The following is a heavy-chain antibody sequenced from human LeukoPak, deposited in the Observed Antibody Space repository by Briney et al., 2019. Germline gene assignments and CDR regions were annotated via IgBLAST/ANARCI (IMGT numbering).Heavy chain of an antibody. CDR1: GGSISSYY. V-gene: IGHV4-59*01. CDR3: ARDGDYCGGDCYFGY. D-gene: IGHD2-21*02. J-gene: IGHJ4*02. CDR2: IYYSGST. Sequence: SETLSLTCTVSGGSISSYYWSWIRQPPGKGLEWFVYIYYSGSTNYNPSLKSRVTISVDASKNQCCLKLSSVTAADTAVYFCARDGDYCGGDCYFGYWGQGTLVTVS.